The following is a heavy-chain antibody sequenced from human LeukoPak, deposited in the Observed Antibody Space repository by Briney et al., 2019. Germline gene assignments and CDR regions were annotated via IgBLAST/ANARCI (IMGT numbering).Heavy chain of an antibody. D-gene: IGHD1-26*01. CDR1: GFTFSDYA. J-gene: IGHJ5*02. V-gene: IGHV3-30-3*01. CDR2: ISSDVYDGTTE. CDR3: ARGSGSHGRDWFDP. Sequence: GGSLRLSCSASGFTFSDYAMDWVRQAPGKGLECVAVISSDVYDGTTEYYADSVKGRFTISRDNSKNTVYLQMNSLRGDDTAVYYCARGSGSHGRDWFDPWGQGTLVTVSS.